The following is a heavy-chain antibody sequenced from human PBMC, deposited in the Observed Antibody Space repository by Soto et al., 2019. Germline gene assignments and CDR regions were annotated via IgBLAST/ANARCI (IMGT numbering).Heavy chain of an antibody. CDR1: GCSISSSNW. V-gene: IGHV4-4*02. D-gene: IGHD2-2*01. CDR3: ASGDPAATGLFWYFDY. Sequence: SETLSLTCAVSGCSISSSNWWSWVRQPPGKGLEWIGEIYHSGSTNYNPSLKRRVTISVDKYKNQFPPKLSSVTAADTAVYYFASGDPAATGLFWYFDYWGQGTLVTVSS. J-gene: IGHJ4*02. CDR2: IYHSGST.